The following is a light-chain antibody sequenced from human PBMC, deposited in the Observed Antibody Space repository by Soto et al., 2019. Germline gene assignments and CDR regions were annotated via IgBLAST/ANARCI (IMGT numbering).Light chain of an antibody. CDR1: ESVSSY. Sequence: ETVMTQSPATLSVSPGERATLSCRASESVSSYLAWYQQKPCQAPRLLIYGASARATGVPARFSGSGSGTDFTLIISSLQPEDFAVYYCHQYLNWPQAFGQGTKVEIK. J-gene: IGKJ1*01. CDR3: HQYLNWPQA. CDR2: GAS. V-gene: IGKV3-15*01.